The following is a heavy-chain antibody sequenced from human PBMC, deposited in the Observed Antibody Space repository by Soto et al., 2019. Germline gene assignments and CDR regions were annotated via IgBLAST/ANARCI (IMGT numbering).Heavy chain of an antibody. Sequence: EVQLVESGGGLVKPGGSLRLSCAASGFTFSSYSMNWVRQAPGKGLEWVSSISSSSSYIYYADSVKGRFTISRDNAKNSLYLQMNSLRAEDTAVYYCARDLYSSTARYFDYWGQGTLVTVSS. D-gene: IGHD6-13*01. J-gene: IGHJ4*02. CDR1: GFTFSSYS. CDR2: ISSSSSYI. CDR3: ARDLYSSTARYFDY. V-gene: IGHV3-21*01.